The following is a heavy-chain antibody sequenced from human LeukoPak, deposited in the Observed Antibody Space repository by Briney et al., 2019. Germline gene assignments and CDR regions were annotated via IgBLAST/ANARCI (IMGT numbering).Heavy chain of an antibody. V-gene: IGHV3-23*01. CDR1: GFTFSSYT. J-gene: IGHJ4*02. CDR3: AKDGGLWVSAHWGDS. D-gene: IGHD7-27*01. CDR2: ITTGGPNT. Sequence: PGGSLRLSCTASGFTFSSYTMSWVRQAPGKGLKWVSTITTGGPNTYYADSVKGRFTVSRDDSKNTLYLQMNSLRAEDTPVYYCAKDGGLWVSAHWGDSWGRGTLVTVSS.